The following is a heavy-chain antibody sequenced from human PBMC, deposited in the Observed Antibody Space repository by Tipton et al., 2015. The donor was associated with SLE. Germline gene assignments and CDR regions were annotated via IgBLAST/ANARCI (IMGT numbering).Heavy chain of an antibody. CDR3: ARYMGETLAKNWVDP. Sequence: QSGADVKKSGESLKISCKGSGYDFFGYWIGWVRQMPGKGLEWMGIIYPDNSDTRYSPSFQGQVTISADKTINTAYLHWSSLKASDTARYYCARYMGETLAKNWVDPWDHGTLVTVSS. J-gene: IGHJ5*02. V-gene: IGHV5-51*03. CDR2: IYPDNSDT. CDR1: GYDFFGYW. D-gene: IGHD5-12*01.